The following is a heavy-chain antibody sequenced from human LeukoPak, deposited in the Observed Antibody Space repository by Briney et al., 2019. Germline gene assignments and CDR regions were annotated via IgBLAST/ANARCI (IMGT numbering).Heavy chain of an antibody. Sequence: GGSLRLSCAASGFSLRNYWMSWVRQAPGKGLEWVASIKEDGSDKYYVDSVKGRFTISRDNAKNSVSLQLGSLRPEDTAVYYCAREGDSSGSLNYWGQGTLVTVSS. CDR1: GFSLRNYW. V-gene: IGHV3-7*03. CDR3: AREGDSSGSLNY. J-gene: IGHJ4*02. D-gene: IGHD3-22*01. CDR2: IKEDGSDK.